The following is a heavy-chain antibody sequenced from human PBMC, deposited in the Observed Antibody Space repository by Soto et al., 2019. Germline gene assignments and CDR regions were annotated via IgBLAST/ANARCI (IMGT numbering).Heavy chain of an antibody. CDR2: IYWDDDK. J-gene: IGHJ4*02. D-gene: IGHD6-19*01. Sequence: QITLKESGPTLVKPTQTLTLTCTFSGFSLSTSGVGVGWIRQPPGKALEWLALIYWDDDKRYSPSLKSRLTITKDTSKNQVVLTMTNMDPVDTATYYCAHRQLFASGWDFDYWGQGTLVTVSS. CDR1: GFSLSTSGVG. V-gene: IGHV2-5*02. CDR3: AHRQLFASGWDFDY.